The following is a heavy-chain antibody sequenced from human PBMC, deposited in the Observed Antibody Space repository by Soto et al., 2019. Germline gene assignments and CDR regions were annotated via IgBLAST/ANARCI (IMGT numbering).Heavy chain of an antibody. CDR3: ARRVAGYCSGGSCPLSGMDV. CDR2: ISAYNGNT. Sequence: QVQLVQSGAEVKKPGASVKVSCKASGYTYTSYGISWVRQAPGQGLEWMGWISAYNGNTNYAQKLQGRVTMTTDTSTSTAYMELRSLRSDDTAVYYCARRVAGYCSGGSCPLSGMDVWGQGTTVTVSS. J-gene: IGHJ6*02. V-gene: IGHV1-18*01. CDR1: GYTYTSYG. D-gene: IGHD2-15*01.